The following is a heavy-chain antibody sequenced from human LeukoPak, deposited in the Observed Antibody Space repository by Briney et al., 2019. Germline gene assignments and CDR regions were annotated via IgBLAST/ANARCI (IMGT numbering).Heavy chain of an antibody. V-gene: IGHV4-34*01. D-gene: IGHD6-13*01. CDR1: GGSFSGYY. J-gene: IGHJ4*02. CDR2: INHSGST. Sequence: SETLSLTXAVYGGSFSGYYWSWIRQPPGKGLEWIGEINHSGSTNYNPSLKSRVTISVDTSKNQFSLKLSSVTAADTAVYYCARAVRYSSSWYKPFDYWGQGTLVTVSS. CDR3: ARAVRYSSSWYKPFDY.